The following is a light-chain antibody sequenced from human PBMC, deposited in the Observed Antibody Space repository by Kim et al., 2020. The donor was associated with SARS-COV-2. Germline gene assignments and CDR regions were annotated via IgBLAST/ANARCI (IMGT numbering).Light chain of an antibody. CDR2: EVS. Sequence: QSITISCTGTSSDVGGYNYVSWYQQHPGKAPKLMIYEVSNRPSGVSNRFSGSKSGNAASLTISGLQAEDEADYYGSSYTSSSTLYVFGTGTKVTVL. CDR3: SSYTSSSTLYV. J-gene: IGLJ1*01. CDR1: SSDVGGYNY. V-gene: IGLV2-14*01.